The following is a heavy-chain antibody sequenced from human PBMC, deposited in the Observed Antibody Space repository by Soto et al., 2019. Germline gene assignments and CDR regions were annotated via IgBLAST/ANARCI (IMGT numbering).Heavy chain of an antibody. Sequence: QVQLQESGPGLVKPSQTLSLTCTVSGGSISSGDYYWSWIRQPPGKGLEWIGYIYYSGSTYYNPSLKSRFTISVDTSKNQFSLKLSSVTAADTAVYYCARGSGYYDSSGYYYDYFDYWGQGTLVTVSS. V-gene: IGHV4-30-4*01. CDR3: ARGSGYYDSSGYYYDYFDY. D-gene: IGHD3-22*01. CDR2: IYYSGST. CDR1: GGSISSGDYY. J-gene: IGHJ4*02.